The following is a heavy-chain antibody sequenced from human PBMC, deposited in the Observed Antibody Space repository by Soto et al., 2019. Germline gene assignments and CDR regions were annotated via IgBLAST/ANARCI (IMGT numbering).Heavy chain of an antibody. Sequence: QVQLVQSGAEVKKPGSSVKVSCKASGGTFSSYAISWVRQAPGQGLEWMGGIIPIFGAANYAQEFQGRVTITAAESMSTAYMELSSLRSEDTAVYYCARDNCSGGSCYYNWFDPWGQGTLVTVSS. J-gene: IGHJ5*02. CDR3: ARDNCSGGSCYYNWFDP. V-gene: IGHV1-69*01. D-gene: IGHD2-15*01. CDR2: IIPIFGAA. CDR1: GGTFSSYA.